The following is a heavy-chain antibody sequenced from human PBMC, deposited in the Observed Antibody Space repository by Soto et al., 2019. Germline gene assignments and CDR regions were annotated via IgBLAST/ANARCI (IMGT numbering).Heavy chain of an antibody. CDR2: IYHSGST. CDR3: ASKFGELLAAAFDI. D-gene: IGHD3-10*01. Sequence: QVQLQESGPGLVKPSGTLSLTCAVSGGSISSRNWWSWVRQPPGKGLEWIGEIYHSGSTNYNPSLKSRVTIAVDKSKIQFSLKLSSVTAADTAVCYCASKFGELLAAAFDIWGQGTMVTVSS. J-gene: IGHJ3*02. V-gene: IGHV4-4*02. CDR1: GGSISSRNW.